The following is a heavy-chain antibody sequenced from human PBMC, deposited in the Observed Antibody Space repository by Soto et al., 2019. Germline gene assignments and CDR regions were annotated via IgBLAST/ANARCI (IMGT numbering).Heavy chain of an antibody. Sequence: QVQLVESGGGLVKPGGSLRLYCAASGFTFSDYYMTWIRQAPGKGLEWVSYIGSGGGSIYYADSVKGRFTISSDNAKSSLYLQMNSLRTEDTAVYYCARRRDFLDYWGQGTLVTVSS. D-gene: IGHD3-3*01. CDR3: ARRRDFLDY. V-gene: IGHV3-11*01. CDR1: GFTFSDYY. CDR2: IGSGGGSI. J-gene: IGHJ4*02.